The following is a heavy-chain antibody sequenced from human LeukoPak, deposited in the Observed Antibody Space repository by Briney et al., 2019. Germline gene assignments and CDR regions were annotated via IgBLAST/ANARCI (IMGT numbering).Heavy chain of an antibody. CDR2: ISWNSGSI. CDR3: ARDVTGY. D-gene: IGHD3-16*01. CDR1: GFTFDDYA. V-gene: IGHV3-9*01. J-gene: IGHJ4*02. Sequence: GGSLRLSCAASGFTFDDYAMHWVRQAPGKGLEWVSGISWNSGSIGYADSVKGRFTISRDNAKNSLYLQMNSLRAEDTAVYYCARDVTGYWGQGTLVTVSS.